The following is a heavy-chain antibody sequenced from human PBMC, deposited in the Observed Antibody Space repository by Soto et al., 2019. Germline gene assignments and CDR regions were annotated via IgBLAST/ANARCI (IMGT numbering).Heavy chain of an antibody. V-gene: IGHV1-3*05. CDR3: ARGSGVVASD. CDR1: GYTFTSYA. J-gene: IGHJ4*02. D-gene: IGHD2-2*01. CDR2: INAGNGNT. Sequence: QVQLVQSGAEEKKPGASVKVSCKASGYTFTSYAMHWVRQDHGQRLEWMGWINAGNGNTKYSQKFQGRVTITRDTSASTAYMELSSLRSEDTAVYYCARGSGVVASDWSQGTLVTVSS.